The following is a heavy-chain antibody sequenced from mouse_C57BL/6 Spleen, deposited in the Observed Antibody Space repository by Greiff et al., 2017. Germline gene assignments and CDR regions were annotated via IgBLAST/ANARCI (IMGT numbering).Heavy chain of an antibody. CDR1: GYTFTDYE. Sequence: QVQLQQSGAELVRPGASVTLSCKASGYTFTDYEMHWVKQTPVHGLEWIGAIDPETGGTAYNQKFTGKAILTADKSSSTAYMELRSLTSEDSAVYYCTRWLRRVYYYAMDYWGQGTSVTVSS. D-gene: IGHD2-2*01. CDR2: IDPETGGT. CDR3: TRWLRRVYYYAMDY. J-gene: IGHJ4*01. V-gene: IGHV1-15*01.